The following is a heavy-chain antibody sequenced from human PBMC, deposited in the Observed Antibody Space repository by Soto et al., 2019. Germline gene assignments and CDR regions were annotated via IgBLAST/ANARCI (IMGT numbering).Heavy chain of an antibody. Sequence: SETLSLTCAVSGDSLRNYHWFWLRQPPGRGLEWIGFFYNSGTTNYNPSLKSRVTISGDTSKNQFFLSLMSVTAADTAVYYCARDAAGGPASSWSQRILVPVSS. J-gene: IGHJ5*02. D-gene: IGHD2-15*01. V-gene: IGHV4-59*01. CDR1: GDSLRNYH. CDR2: FYNSGTT. CDR3: ARDAAGGPASS.